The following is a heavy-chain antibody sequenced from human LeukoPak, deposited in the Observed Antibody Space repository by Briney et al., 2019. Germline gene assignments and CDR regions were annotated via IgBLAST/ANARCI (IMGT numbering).Heavy chain of an antibody. D-gene: IGHD5-12*01. V-gene: IGHV3-64D*06. CDR1: GFTFSSYA. CDR3: VKSERGWLRLGDAFDI. Sequence: GGSLRLSCSASGFTFSSYAMHWVRQAPGKGLEYVSGISSNGGSTYYADSVKGRFTISRDNSKNTLYLQMSSLSAEDTAVYYCVKSERGWLRLGDAFDIWGQGTMVTVSS. CDR2: ISSNGGST. J-gene: IGHJ3*02.